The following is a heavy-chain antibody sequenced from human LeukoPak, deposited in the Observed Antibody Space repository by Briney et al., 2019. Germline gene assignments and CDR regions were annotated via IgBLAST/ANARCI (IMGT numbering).Heavy chain of an antibody. CDR3: VRRPGPPVAEQGDNWFDP. J-gene: IGHJ5*02. Sequence: GRSLRLSCAASGLTFSTYSMNWVSQAPGKGLEWVSSIISSSSYIYYADSVKGRFTISRDNAKNSLYLQMNSLRAEDTAVYYCVRRPGPPVAEQGDNWFDPWGQGTLVTVSS. CDR2: IISSSSYI. V-gene: IGHV3-21*01. CDR1: GLTFSTYS. D-gene: IGHD2-15*01.